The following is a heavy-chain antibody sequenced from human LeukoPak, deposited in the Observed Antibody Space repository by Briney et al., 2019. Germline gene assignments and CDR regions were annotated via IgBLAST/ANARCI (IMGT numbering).Heavy chain of an antibody. CDR3: ARQEILWGSGSY. V-gene: IGHV4-39*01. D-gene: IGHD1-26*01. J-gene: IGHJ4*02. Sequence: PSETLSLTCTVSGGSITSSSYQWGWIRQPPGKGLEWIGSIYYSGSTYYNPSLKSRVTISVDTSKNQFSLKLSSVTAADTAVYYCARQEILWGSGSYWGQGTLVTVSS. CDR1: GGSITSSSYQ. CDR2: IYYSGST.